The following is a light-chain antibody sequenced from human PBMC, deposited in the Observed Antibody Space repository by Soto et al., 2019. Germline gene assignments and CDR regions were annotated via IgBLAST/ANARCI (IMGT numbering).Light chain of an antibody. V-gene: IGKV3D-20*02. CDR3: QQRNSWPPTFT. J-gene: IGKJ5*01. CDR2: DTS. Sequence: ESILTQSPDTLSLSQGERATLSCRASQTVSSNYLAWCQQRPGQAPRLLIYDTSIRATGIPARFSGSGSGTDFTLTISSLEPEDFAVYYCQQRNSWPPTFTFGQGTRLEIK. CDR1: QTVSSNY.